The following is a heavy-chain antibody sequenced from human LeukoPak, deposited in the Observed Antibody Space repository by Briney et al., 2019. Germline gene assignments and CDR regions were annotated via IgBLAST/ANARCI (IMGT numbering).Heavy chain of an antibody. Sequence: PGGSLRLSCAASEFTFSDYWMSWVRQAPGKGPEWVANIKKDGSEEHYVDSVKGRFTVSRDNAKNSLFLQINSLRVEDTAVYYCATCDNWVAGDVWGQGTTVSVSS. J-gene: IGHJ6*02. CDR2: IKKDGSEE. CDR3: ATCDNWVAGDV. CDR1: EFTFSDYW. V-gene: IGHV3-7*01. D-gene: IGHD2-15*01.